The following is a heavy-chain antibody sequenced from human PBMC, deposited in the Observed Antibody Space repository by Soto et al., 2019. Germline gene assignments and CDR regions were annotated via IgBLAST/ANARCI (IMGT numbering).Heavy chain of an antibody. Sequence: ASVKVSCKASGYTFTSYYMHWVRQAPGQGLEWMGIINPSGGSTSYAQKFQGRVTMTRDTSTSTVYMELSSLRSEDTAVYYCALPALTGYYMGAFDIWGQGTMVTVSS. V-gene: IGHV1-46*01. J-gene: IGHJ3*02. CDR3: ALPALTGYYMGAFDI. CDR1: GYTFTSYY. D-gene: IGHD3-9*01. CDR2: INPSGGST.